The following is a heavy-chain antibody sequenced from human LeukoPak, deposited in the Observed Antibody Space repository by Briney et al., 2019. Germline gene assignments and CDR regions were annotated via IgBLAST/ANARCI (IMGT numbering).Heavy chain of an antibody. CDR1: GFTFSSYA. Sequence: GGSLRLSCAASGFTFSSYAMSWVRQAPGKGLEWVSAISGSGGSTYYADSVKGRFTISRDTSKNTLYLQMNSLRAEGTAVYYCATRSWGYGNYWGQGTLVTVSS. D-gene: IGHD7-27*01. CDR2: ISGSGGST. CDR3: ATRSWGYGNY. V-gene: IGHV3-23*01. J-gene: IGHJ4*02.